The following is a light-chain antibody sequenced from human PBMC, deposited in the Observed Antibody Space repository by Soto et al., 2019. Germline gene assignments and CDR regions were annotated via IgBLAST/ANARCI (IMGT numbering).Light chain of an antibody. CDR2: LNADGSH. Sequence: QAVVTQSPSASASLGASVKLTCTLSSGHSTYAIAWLQQQPGKGPRYLMKLNADGSHSKGDGIPDRFSGSSSGAERYLTISSLQSEDEADYYCQTWDTGALAVFGGGTQLTVL. CDR3: QTWDTGALAV. J-gene: IGLJ7*01. V-gene: IGLV4-69*01. CDR1: SGHSTYA.